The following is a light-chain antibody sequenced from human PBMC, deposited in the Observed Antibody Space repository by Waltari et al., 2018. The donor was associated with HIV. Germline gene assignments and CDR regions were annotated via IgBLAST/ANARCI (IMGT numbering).Light chain of an antibody. Sequence: QSALTQPASVSGSPGQSITISCTGTSSAVGSYNLVSWYQQHPGKAPKLMIYEVSKRPSGVSNRFSGSKSGNTASLTISGLQAEDEADYYCCSYAGSSTYVFGTGTKVTVL. CDR1: SSAVGSYNL. CDR2: EVS. J-gene: IGLJ1*01. V-gene: IGLV2-23*02. CDR3: CSYAGSSTYV.